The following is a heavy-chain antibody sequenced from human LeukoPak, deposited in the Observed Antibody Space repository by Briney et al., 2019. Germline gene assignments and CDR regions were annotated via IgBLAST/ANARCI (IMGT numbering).Heavy chain of an antibody. V-gene: IGHV4-59*01. CDR2: ICYSGSI. CDR3: ARENPSGYYNRPIDY. CDR1: GASISSYY. D-gene: IGHD3-22*01. J-gene: IGHJ4*02. Sequence: SETLSLTCTVSGASISSYYWSWIRQSPGKGLEWIGDICYSGSIKYNPSLKSRVTMSVDTSKNQFSLKLSSVTAADTAIYYCARENPSGYYNRPIDYWGQGTLVTVSS.